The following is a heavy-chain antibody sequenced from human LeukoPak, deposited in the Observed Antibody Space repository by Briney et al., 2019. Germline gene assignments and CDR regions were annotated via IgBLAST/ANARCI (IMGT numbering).Heavy chain of an antibody. Sequence: SETLSLTCTVSGYSISNAYYWGWIRQPPGKGLEWIGSIYHSGSTYYNPSLKSRVTISVDTSKNQFSLKLSSVTAADTAVYYCARDRGGYFQGYWGQGTLVTVSS. CDR1: GYSISNAYY. CDR3: ARDRGGYFQGY. D-gene: IGHD1-26*01. V-gene: IGHV4-38-2*02. CDR2: IYHSGST. J-gene: IGHJ4*02.